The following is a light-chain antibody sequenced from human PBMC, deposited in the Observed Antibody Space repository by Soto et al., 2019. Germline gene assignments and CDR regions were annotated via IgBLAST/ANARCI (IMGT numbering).Light chain of an antibody. V-gene: IGLV1-40*01. J-gene: IGLJ2*01. Sequence: QSVLTQPPSVSGAPGQRVTISCTGSSSNFGAGYDVHWYQQLPGTAPKLLIYANNNRPSGIPDRFSGSKSGTSASLAITGLQAEDGADYYCQSYDIHLSASLVFGGGTKLTVL. CDR2: ANN. CDR3: QSYDIHLSASLV. CDR1: SSNFGAGYD.